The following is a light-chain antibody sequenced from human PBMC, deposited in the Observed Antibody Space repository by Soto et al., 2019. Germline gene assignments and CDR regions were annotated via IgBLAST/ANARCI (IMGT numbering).Light chain of an antibody. V-gene: IGKV1-39*01. CDR2: AAS. CDR3: QQSYNIPRAT. CDR1: QSISIY. J-gene: IGKJ1*01. Sequence: DIQMTQSPSSLSASVGDRVTITYRASQSISIYLNWYQQKPGKAPKVLIYAASSLQSGVPPRFSGSGSGTDFTLTISSLQPEDFATYFCQQSYNIPRATFGQGTKVEIK.